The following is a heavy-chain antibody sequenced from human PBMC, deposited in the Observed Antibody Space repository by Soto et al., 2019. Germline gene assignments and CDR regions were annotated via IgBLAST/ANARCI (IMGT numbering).Heavy chain of an antibody. J-gene: IGHJ5*02. Sequence: QVQLQQWGAGLLKPSETLSLTCAVYGGSLSGYYWSWIRQPPGQGLEWSGEINPSGSTSYIPSLESRVIMSVDTSKNQFALRLSSVTAADTAVYYCARGLLGGAAAWGQGSLVTVSS. CDR3: ARGLLGGAAA. CDR1: GGSLSGYY. CDR2: INPSGST. V-gene: IGHV4-34*01. D-gene: IGHD3-16*01.